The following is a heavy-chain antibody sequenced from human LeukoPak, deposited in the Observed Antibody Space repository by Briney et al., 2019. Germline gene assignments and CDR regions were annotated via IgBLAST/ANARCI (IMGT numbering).Heavy chain of an antibody. CDR3: ASSTGYSSGWYIPFGDDAFDI. J-gene: IGHJ3*02. Sequence: ASVKVSCKASGYTFTGYYMHWVRQAPGQGLEWMGIINPSGGSTSYAQKFQGRVTMTRDMSTSTVYMELSSLRSEDTAVYYCASSTGYSSGWYIPFGDDAFDIWGQGTMVTVSS. V-gene: IGHV1-46*01. CDR2: INPSGGST. D-gene: IGHD6-19*01. CDR1: GYTFTGYY.